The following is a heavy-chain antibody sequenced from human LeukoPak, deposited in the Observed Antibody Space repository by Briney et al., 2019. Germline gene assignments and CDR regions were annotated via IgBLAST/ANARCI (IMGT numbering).Heavy chain of an antibody. CDR2: ITTNGAST. CDR1: GFIFSDYY. V-gene: IGHV3-11*04. CDR3: AKASRSTNFFDY. J-gene: IGHJ4*02. D-gene: IGHD1-14*01. Sequence: GGSLRLSCAASGFIFSDYYMTWIRQAPGKGLEWISYITTNGASTYYAASVKGRFTISRDNSKNTLYLQMNSLRAEDTAVYYCAKASRSTNFFDYWGQGTLVTVSS.